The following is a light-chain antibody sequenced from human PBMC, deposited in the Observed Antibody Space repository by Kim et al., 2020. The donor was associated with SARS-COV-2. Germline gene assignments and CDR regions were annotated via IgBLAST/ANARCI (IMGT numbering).Light chain of an antibody. CDR3: QKYNGAPWT. CDR1: QGINND. V-gene: IGKV1-27*01. CDR2: GAS. J-gene: IGKJ1*01. Sequence: ASGGDRVTLTCRASQGINNDLAWYQQKPGKVPNLLIYGASALQSGVPSRFSGRGSGTDFTLTISSLQPEDVAIYYCQKYNGAPWTFGQGTKVDIK.